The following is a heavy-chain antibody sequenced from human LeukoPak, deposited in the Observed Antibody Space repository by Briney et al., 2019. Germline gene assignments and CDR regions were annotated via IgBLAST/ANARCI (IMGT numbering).Heavy chain of an antibody. CDR2: IRYDGSNK. D-gene: IGHD3-10*01. J-gene: IGHJ4*02. V-gene: IGHV3-30*02. Sequence: GGSLRLSCAASGFTFSSYGMHWVRQAPGKGLEWVAFIRYDGSNKYYADSVKGRFTISRDNSKNTLYLQMNSLRAEDTAVYYCAKTSAITMVRGHHFYYFDYWGQGTLVTVSS. CDR1: GFTFSSYG. CDR3: AKTSAITMVRGHHFYYFDY.